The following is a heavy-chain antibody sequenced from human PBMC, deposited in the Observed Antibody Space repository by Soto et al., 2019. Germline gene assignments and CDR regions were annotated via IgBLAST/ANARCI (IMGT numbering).Heavy chain of an antibody. Sequence: SETLSLTCAVYGGSFSGYYWSWIRQPPGKGLEWIGEINHSGSTNYNPSLKSRVTISVDTSKNQFSLKLSSVTAADTAVYYCAKARKGEEFAYWGREPWSPSP. CDR3: AKARKGEEFAY. J-gene: IGHJ4*02. CDR1: GGSFSGYY. CDR2: INHSGST. V-gene: IGHV4-34*01.